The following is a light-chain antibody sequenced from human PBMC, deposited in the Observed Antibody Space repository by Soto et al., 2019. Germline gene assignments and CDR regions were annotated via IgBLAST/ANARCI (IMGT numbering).Light chain of an antibody. CDR2: DAS. J-gene: IGKJ1*01. CDR1: QSVSRY. Sequence: EIVLTQSPATLSLSPGEGATLSCRASQSVSRYFAWYQQRPGQAPRLLIYDASNRATGIPARFSGSGSGTDFTLTISRLEPEDCAVYYCQQRANWPLTFGQGTRVEIK. CDR3: QQRANWPLT. V-gene: IGKV3-11*01.